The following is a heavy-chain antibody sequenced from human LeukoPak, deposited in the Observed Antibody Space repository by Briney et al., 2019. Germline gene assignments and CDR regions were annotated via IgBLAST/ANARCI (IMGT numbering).Heavy chain of an antibody. Sequence: PGGSLRLSYAASGFTFDDYAMHWVRQAPGKGLEWVSGISWNSGSIGYADSVKGRFTISRDNAKNSLYLQMNSLRAEDTALYYCAKDIGSSWFFDYWGQGTLVTVSS. D-gene: IGHD6-13*01. V-gene: IGHV3-9*01. CDR1: GFTFDDYA. CDR2: ISWNSGSI. CDR3: AKDIGSSWFFDY. J-gene: IGHJ4*02.